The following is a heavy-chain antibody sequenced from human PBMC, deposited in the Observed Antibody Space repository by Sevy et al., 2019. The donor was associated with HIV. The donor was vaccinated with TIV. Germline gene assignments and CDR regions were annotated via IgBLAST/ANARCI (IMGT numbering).Heavy chain of an antibody. CDR3: VRDDRDGYFEY. J-gene: IGHJ4*02. V-gene: IGHV1-2*02. Sequence: ASVKVSCKASGYTFTGYYMHWMRQAPGQGLAGMGWINPDSGGPIYAPKFQGRVTLTRDTSISTAYMDLSRLKSDDTAVYYCVRDDRDGYFEYWGQGTLVTVSS. CDR2: INPDSGGP. CDR1: GYTFTGYY.